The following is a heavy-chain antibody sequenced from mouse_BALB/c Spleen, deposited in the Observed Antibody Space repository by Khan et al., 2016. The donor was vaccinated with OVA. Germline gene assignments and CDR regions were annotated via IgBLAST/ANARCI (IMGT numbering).Heavy chain of an antibody. CDR3: TRLAYYYDSEGFAY. CDR1: GFTFSTYG. J-gene: IGHJ3*01. D-gene: IGHD1-1*01. V-gene: IGHV5-6*01. Sequence: EVMLVESGGDLVKPGGSLKLSCAASGFTFSTYGMSWVRQAPDKRLEWVATVSTGGSYTYSPDSVKGRFTISRDNAKNTLYLQMSGLRSEDTAMFYCTRLAYYYDSEGFAYWGQGTLVTVSA. CDR2: VSTGGSYT.